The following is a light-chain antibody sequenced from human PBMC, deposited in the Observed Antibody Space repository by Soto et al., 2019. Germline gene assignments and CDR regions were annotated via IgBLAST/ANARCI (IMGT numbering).Light chain of an antibody. J-gene: IGLJ2*01. CDR1: RSNIAVNS. CDR3: AAWDDSLNGLV. Sequence: QLVLTQPPSASGTPGQRVSISCCGARSNIAVNSVDWYQQLPGTAPKVLIYANNQRPSGVPDRFSGSKSGTSASLAINGLQSDDEAHYFCAAWDDSLNGLVFGGGTKVTVL. V-gene: IGLV1-44*01. CDR2: ANN.